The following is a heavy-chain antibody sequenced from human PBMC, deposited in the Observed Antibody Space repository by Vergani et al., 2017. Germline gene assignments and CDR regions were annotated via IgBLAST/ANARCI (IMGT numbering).Heavy chain of an antibody. CDR2: IDPSDSYT. Sequence: EVQLVQSGAEVKKPGESLRISCKGSGYSFTSYWISWVRQMPGKGLQWMGRIDPSDSYTNYSPSFQGHVTISAGKSISTAYLQWSSLKASDTAMYYCARHVCSSTSCSPVDYWGQETLVTVAS. CDR3: ARHVCSSTSCSPVDY. V-gene: IGHV5-10-1*03. D-gene: IGHD2-2*01. J-gene: IGHJ4*02. CDR1: GYSFTSYW.